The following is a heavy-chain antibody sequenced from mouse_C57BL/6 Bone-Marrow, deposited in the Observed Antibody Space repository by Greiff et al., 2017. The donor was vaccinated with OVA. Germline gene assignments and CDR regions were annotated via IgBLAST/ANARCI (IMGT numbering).Heavy chain of an antibody. V-gene: IGHV1-82*01. Sequence: VQRVESGPELVKPGASVKISCKASGYAFSSSWMNWVKQRPGKGLEWIGRIYPGDGDTNYNGKLKGKATLTADKSSSTAYSQLSSLTSEDSAVYFCARSLYYGYDNYAIDYWGQGTSVTVSS. D-gene: IGHD2-2*01. CDR2: IYPGDGDT. CDR1: GYAFSSSW. J-gene: IGHJ4*01. CDR3: ARSLYYGYDNYAIDY.